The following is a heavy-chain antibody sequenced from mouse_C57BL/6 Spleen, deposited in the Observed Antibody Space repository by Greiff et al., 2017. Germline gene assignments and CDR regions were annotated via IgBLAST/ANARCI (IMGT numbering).Heavy chain of an antibody. J-gene: IGHJ2*01. D-gene: IGHD1-1*01. CDR2: ISDGGSYT. V-gene: IGHV5-4*01. CDR3: ARDGVYYGSSYFDY. CDR1: GFTFSSYA. Sequence: EVKLVESGGGLVKPGGSLTLSCAASGFTFSSYAMSWVRQTPEKRLEWVATISDGGSYTYYPDNVKGRFTISRDNAKNNLYLQMSHLKAEDTAMYYCARDGVYYGSSYFDYWGQGTTLTVSS.